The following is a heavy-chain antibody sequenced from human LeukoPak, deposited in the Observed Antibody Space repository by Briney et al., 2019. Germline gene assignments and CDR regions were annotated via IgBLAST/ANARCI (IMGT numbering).Heavy chain of an antibody. CDR3: ARVGYSGYHYDYFDY. J-gene: IGHJ4*02. Sequence: PSETLSLTCTVSGDSISNYYWSWIRQPPGKGLEWIGYFYYSGSTIYNPSLKSRVTISVDTSKNQFSLKLSSVTAADTAAYYCARVGYSGYHYDYFDYWGQGTLVTVSS. CDR2: FYYSGST. CDR1: GDSISNYY. D-gene: IGHD5-12*01. V-gene: IGHV4-59*12.